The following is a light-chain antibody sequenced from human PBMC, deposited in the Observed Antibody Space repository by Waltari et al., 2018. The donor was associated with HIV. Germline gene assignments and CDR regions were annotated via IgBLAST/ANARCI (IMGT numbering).Light chain of an antibody. Sequence: QSVLPQPPSASGTPGPRVTISCSGSRSNIGSNIVNWYQQLPGTAPKLRIYSNNQRPSGVPDRFSGSKSGTSASLAISGLQSEDEADYYCAAWDDSLNGWVFGGGTKLTVL. V-gene: IGLV1-44*01. J-gene: IGLJ3*02. CDR1: RSNIGSNI. CDR3: AAWDDSLNGWV. CDR2: SNN.